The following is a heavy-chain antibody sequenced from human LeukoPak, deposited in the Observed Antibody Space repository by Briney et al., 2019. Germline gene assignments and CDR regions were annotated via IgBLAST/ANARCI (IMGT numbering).Heavy chain of an antibody. V-gene: IGHV5-51*01. Sequence: GESLKISCKGSGYSFTSYWIGWVRQMPGKGLEWMGIIYPGDSDTRYSPSFQGQVTISADKSISTAYLQWSSLRASDTAMYYCARDYGDYVRDIWFDPWGQGTLVTVSS. CDR2: IYPGDSDT. J-gene: IGHJ5*02. D-gene: IGHD4-17*01. CDR3: ARDYGDYVRDIWFDP. CDR1: GYSFTSYW.